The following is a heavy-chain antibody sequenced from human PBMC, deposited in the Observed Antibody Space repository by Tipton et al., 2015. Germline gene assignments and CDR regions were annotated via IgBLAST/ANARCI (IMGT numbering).Heavy chain of an antibody. CDR1: GFNFGDYA. V-gene: IGHV3-9*01. J-gene: IGHJ4*02. D-gene: IGHD4/OR15-4a*01. Sequence: SLRLSCAASGFNFGDYAMQWVRQAPGKGLEWVSGISWNSGNRDYADSVKGRFSISRDNAENSLYLQMNSLRAEDTALYYCAKDKFGDYGDQFDYWGLGTQVTVSS. CDR3: AKDKFGDYGDQFDY. CDR2: ISWNSGNR.